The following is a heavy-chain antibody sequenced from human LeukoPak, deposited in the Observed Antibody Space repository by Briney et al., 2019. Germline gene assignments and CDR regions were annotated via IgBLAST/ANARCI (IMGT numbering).Heavy chain of an antibody. D-gene: IGHD6-13*01. J-gene: IGHJ5*02. CDR1: GGTFSSYA. V-gene: IGHV1-69*04. Sequence: ASEKVSCKASGGTFSSYAISWVRQAPGQGLEWMGRIIPILGIANYAQKFQGRVTITADKSTSTAYMELSSLRSEDTAVYYCAISYSSSLGWFDPWGQGTLVTVSS. CDR3: AISYSSSLGWFDP. CDR2: IIPILGIA.